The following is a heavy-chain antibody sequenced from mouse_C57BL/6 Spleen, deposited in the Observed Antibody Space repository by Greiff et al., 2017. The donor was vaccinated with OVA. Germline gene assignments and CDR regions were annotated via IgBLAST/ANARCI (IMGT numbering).Heavy chain of an antibody. D-gene: IGHD1-1*01. CDR1: GFTFSDYG. V-gene: IGHV5-17*01. CDR3: ARHGSYWYFDV. J-gene: IGHJ1*03. CDR2: ISSGSSTI. Sequence: EVKLMESGGGLVKPGGSLKLSCAASGFTFSDYGMHWVRQAPEKGLEWVAYISSGSSTIYYADTVKGRFPISRDNAKNTLYLQMTRLGSEDTAMYYCARHGSYWYFDVWGTGTTVTVSS.